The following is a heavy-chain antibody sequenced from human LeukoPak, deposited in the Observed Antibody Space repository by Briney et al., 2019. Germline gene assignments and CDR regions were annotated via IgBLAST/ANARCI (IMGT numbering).Heavy chain of an antibody. Sequence: PSETLSLTCAVYGGSFSGYYWSWIRQPPGKGLEWIGEINHSGSTNYNPSLKSRVTISVDTSKNQFSLKLSSVTAADTAVYYCARVPGYSSSWAHAFDIWGQGTMVTVSS. CDR2: INHSGST. D-gene: IGHD6-13*01. CDR1: GGSFSGYY. V-gene: IGHV4-34*01. J-gene: IGHJ3*02. CDR3: ARVPGYSSSWAHAFDI.